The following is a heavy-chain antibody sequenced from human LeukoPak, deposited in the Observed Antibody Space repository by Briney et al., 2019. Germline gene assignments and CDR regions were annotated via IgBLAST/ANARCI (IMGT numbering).Heavy chain of an antibody. CDR2: TYYRSKWYI. D-gene: IGHD6-19*01. V-gene: IGHV6-1*01. CDR3: ARGGLVYSDSGRFGP. Sequence: SQTLSLTCAISGDSVSSNIAGWSWIRQSPSRGLEWLGRTYYRSKWYIDYAVSVNGRITISADTSRNQFSLQLTSVTPEDTAVYYCARGGLVYSDSGRFGPWGQGTLVTVSS. J-gene: IGHJ5*02. CDR1: GDSVSSNIAG.